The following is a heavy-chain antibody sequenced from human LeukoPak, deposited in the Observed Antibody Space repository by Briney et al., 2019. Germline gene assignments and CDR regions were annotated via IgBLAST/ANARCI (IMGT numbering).Heavy chain of an antibody. Sequence: PGGSLRLSRAASGFTFSSYWMSWVRQAPGKGLEWVANIKQDGSEKYYVDSVKGRFTISRDNAKNSLYLQMNSLRAEDTAVYYCARRYCSSTSCSLDYWGQGTLVTVSS. V-gene: IGHV3-7*01. J-gene: IGHJ4*02. CDR3: ARRYCSSTSCSLDY. D-gene: IGHD2-2*01. CDR1: GFTFSSYW. CDR2: IKQDGSEK.